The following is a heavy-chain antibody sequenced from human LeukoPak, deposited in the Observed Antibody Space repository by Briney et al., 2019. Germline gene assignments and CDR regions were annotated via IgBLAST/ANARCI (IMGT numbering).Heavy chain of an antibody. D-gene: IGHD3-10*01. CDR1: GYTFTSYA. J-gene: IGHJ5*02. V-gene: IGHV1-3*01. CDR3: ARSRRITMVRGVIIGWFDP. Sequence: GASVKVSCKASGYTFTSYAMHWVRQAPGQRLEWMGWINAGNGNTKYSQKLQGRVTITRDTSASTAYMELSSLRSEDTAVYYCARSRRITMVRGVIIGWFDPWGQGTLVTVSS. CDR2: INAGNGNT.